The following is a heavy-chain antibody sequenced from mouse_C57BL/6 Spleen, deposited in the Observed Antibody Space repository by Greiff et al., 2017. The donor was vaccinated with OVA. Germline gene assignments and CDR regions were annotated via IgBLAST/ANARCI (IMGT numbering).Heavy chain of an antibody. CDR3: ARGGHVYYGSFDY. V-gene: IGHV1-55*01. CDR1: TSYW. J-gene: IGHJ2*01. Sequence: QVQLQQPGAELVKPGASVKMSFTSYWITWVKQRPGQGLEWIGDIYPGSGSTNYNEKFKSKATLTVDTSSSTAYMQLSSLTSEDSAVYYCARGGHVYYGSFDYWGQGTTLTVSS. D-gene: IGHD1-1*01. CDR2: IYPGSGST.